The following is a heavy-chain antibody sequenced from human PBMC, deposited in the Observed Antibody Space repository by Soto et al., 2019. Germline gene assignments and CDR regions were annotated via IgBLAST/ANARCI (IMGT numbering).Heavy chain of an antibody. CDR1: GDSLRGYY. CDR2: LHPTADST. Sequence: QVQLVQSGTEVRQPGASVKVSCKASGDSLRGYYMHWVRQAPGQGLEWMGMLHPTADSTSFAKSFRGNLTINRDTSTSTVFMELSTLRSEDTAVYFCAAHPTTGAYFRYWGQGTLVSVSS. D-gene: IGHD7-27*01. J-gene: IGHJ4*02. V-gene: IGHV1-46*01. CDR3: AAHPTTGAYFRY.